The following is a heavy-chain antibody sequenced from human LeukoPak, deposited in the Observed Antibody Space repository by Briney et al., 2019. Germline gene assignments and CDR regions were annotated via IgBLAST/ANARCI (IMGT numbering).Heavy chain of an antibody. Sequence: ASVKVSCKASGYTFTSYDINWVRQATGQGLEWMGWMNPNSGNTGYAQKFQGRVTVTRNTSISTAYMELSSLRSEDTAVYYCARGLSYYDFWSGIYRVPESDNWFDPWGQGTLVTVSS. V-gene: IGHV1-8*01. CDR2: MNPNSGNT. CDR1: GYTFTSYD. D-gene: IGHD3-3*01. CDR3: ARGLSYYDFWSGIYRVPESDNWFDP. J-gene: IGHJ5*02.